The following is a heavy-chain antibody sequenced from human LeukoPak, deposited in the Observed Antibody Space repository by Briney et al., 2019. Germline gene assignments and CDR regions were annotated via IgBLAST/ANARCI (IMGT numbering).Heavy chain of an antibody. J-gene: IGHJ4*02. CDR2: ISRTSTKI. CDR1: GFTLSSYS. V-gene: IGHV3-48*01. CDR3: VRGEQWPH. Sequence: PGGSLRLSCVVSGFTLSSYSMNWVRQAPGKGLEWVSCISRTSTKIYYADSVRGRFTVSRDNARNSLFLQVSSLRPEDTAVYYCVRGEQWPHWGQGTLVTVSS. D-gene: IGHD6-19*01.